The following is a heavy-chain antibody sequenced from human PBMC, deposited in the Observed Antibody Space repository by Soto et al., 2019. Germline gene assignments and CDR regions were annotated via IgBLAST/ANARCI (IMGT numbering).Heavy chain of an antibody. CDR3: ARGSLLRYFDWLFGKNGMDV. CDR1: GGSISSGGYY. Sequence: PSETLSLTCTVSGGSISSGGYYWSWIRQHPGKGLEWIGYIYYSGSTYYNPSLKSRVTISVDTSKNQFSLKLSSVTAADTAVYYCARGSLLRYFDWLFGKNGMDVWGQGTTVTVSS. J-gene: IGHJ6*02. CDR2: IYYSGST. V-gene: IGHV4-31*03. D-gene: IGHD3-9*01.